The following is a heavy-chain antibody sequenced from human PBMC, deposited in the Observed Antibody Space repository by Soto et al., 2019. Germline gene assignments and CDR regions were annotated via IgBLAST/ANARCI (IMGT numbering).Heavy chain of an antibody. J-gene: IGHJ3*02. V-gene: IGHV3-7*01. CDR3: ARIMVRGIIHDAFDI. D-gene: IGHD3-10*01. CDR2: INQGGSGQ. Sequence: GGSLRLSCAASGFSFSNYWMTWVRQAPGKGLEWVADINQGGSGQYYVDSVKGRFTISRDNAKTSLYLEMNSLRAEDTATYYCARIMVRGIIHDAFDIWGHGTMVTVSS. CDR1: GFSFSNYW.